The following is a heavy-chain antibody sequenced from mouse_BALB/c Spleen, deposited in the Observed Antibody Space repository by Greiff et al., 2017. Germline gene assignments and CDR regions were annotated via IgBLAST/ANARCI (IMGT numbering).Heavy chain of an antibody. CDR2: ISSGGST. CDR1: GFTFSSYA. J-gene: IGHJ4*01. D-gene: IGHD1-1*01. CDR3: ARGGTTTVNAMDY. V-gene: IGHV5-6-5*01. Sequence: EVKLVESGGGLVKPGGSLKLSCAASGFTFSSYAMSWVRQTPEKRLEWVASISSGGSTYYPDSVKGLFTISRDNARNILYLQMSSLRSEDTAMYYCARGGTTTVNAMDYWGQGTSVTVSS.